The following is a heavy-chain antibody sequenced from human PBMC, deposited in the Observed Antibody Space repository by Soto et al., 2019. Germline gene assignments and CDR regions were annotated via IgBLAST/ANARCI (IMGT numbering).Heavy chain of an antibody. Sequence: EVQLVESGGGLIPRGGSLSLSCAASGFSLSDYNMNWVRQAPGKGLEWPSYISSGTTIYYADSVRCRSTISRDSAKNSLYLQLTSLRDEDTAVYYCARGPQTPKVYFDVWGQGILVTVSS. CDR3: ARGPQTPKVYFDV. CDR1: GFSLSDYN. D-gene: IGHD2-15*01. V-gene: IGHV3-48*02. J-gene: IGHJ4*02. CDR2: ISSGTTI.